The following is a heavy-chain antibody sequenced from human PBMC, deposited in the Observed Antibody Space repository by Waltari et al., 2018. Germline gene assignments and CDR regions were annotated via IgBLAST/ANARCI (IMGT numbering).Heavy chain of an antibody. Sequence: QVQLRESGPGLVRSSETLSLTCTVSGPSVNHDFYWAWIRQSPGGGLEWIASIYHTGSSHYNSSLKSRVSISTDMSTKQFFLTLTHLTAADTAVYYCAEEGNTTAGLFDSWGQGTLVTVSS. CDR1: GPSVNHDFY. D-gene: IGHD6-25*01. CDR3: AEEGNTTAGLFDS. CDR2: IYHTGSS. J-gene: IGHJ4*02. V-gene: IGHV4-38-2*02.